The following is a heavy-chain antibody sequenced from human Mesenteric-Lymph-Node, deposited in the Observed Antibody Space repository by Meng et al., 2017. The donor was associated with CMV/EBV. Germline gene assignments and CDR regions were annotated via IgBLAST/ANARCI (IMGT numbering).Heavy chain of an antibody. Sequence: GESLKISCAASGFTFSSYAMSWVRQAPGKGLEWVSAISGSGGSTYYADSVKGRFTISRDNSKNTLYLQMNSLRAEDTAVYYCARDNIAAALRYWGQGTLVTVSS. D-gene: IGHD6-13*01. CDR2: ISGSGGST. J-gene: IGHJ4*02. CDR3: ARDNIAAALRY. V-gene: IGHV3-23*01. CDR1: GFTFSSYA.